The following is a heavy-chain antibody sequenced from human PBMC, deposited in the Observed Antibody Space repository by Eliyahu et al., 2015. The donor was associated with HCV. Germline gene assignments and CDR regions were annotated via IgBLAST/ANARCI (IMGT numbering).Heavy chain of an antibody. CDR2: IWYDGSNK. CDR1: GFTFSSYG. Sequence: QVQLVESGGGVVQPGRSLXLSCAASGFTFSSYGMHWVRQAPGKGLEWVAVIWYDGSNKYYADSVKGRFTISRDNSKNTLYLQMNSLRAEDTAVYYCARGGMVRGVRIDYWGQGTLVTVSS. D-gene: IGHD3-10*01. J-gene: IGHJ4*02. V-gene: IGHV3-33*01. CDR3: ARGGMVRGVRIDY.